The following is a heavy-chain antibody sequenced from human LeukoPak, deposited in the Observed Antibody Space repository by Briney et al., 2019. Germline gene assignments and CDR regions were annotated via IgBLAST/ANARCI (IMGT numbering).Heavy chain of an antibody. CDR1: GYTFTSYG. D-gene: IGHD3-22*01. CDR2: ISAYNGNT. CDR3: ARGTHYDSSGYYFDY. Sequence: GASVKVSCKASGYTFTSYGISWVRQAPGQGLEWMGWISAYNGNTNYAQKLQGRVTMTTDTSTSTAYMELRSLRSEDTAVYYCARGTHYDSSGYYFDYWGQGTLVTVSS. V-gene: IGHV1-18*01. J-gene: IGHJ4*02.